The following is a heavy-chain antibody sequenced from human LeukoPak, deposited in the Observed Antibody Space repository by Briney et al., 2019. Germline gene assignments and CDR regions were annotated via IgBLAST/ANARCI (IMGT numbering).Heavy chain of an antibody. Sequence: GRSLRLSCAASGFTFNTYSMHWVRQAPGKGPEWISYISRSGATIYYADSVKGRFTISRDNAKNSPYLQMSSLGAEDTAIYYCSRDRGGGDIYFDYWGQGTLVTVSS. CDR3: SRDRGGGDIYFDY. D-gene: IGHD2-21*02. J-gene: IGHJ4*02. CDR1: GFTFNTYS. V-gene: IGHV3-48*03. CDR2: ISRSGATI.